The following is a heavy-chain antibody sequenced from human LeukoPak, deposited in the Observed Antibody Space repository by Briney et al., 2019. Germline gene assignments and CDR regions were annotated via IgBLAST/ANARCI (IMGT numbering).Heavy chain of an antibody. V-gene: IGHV3-30*18. CDR1: GFTFSSYG. D-gene: IGHD2-15*01. J-gene: IGHJ4*02. CDR3: AKEGRVVAATQSSPDY. CDR2: MSYDGSNK. Sequence: GRSLRLSCAASGFTFSSYGMHWVRQAPGKGLEWVAVMSYDGSNKYYADSVKGRFTISRDNSKNTLYLQMNSLRAEDTAVYYCAKEGRVVAATQSSPDYWGQGTLVTVSS.